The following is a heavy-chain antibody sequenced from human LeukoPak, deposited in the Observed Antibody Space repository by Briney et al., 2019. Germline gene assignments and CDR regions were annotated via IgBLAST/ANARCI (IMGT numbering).Heavy chain of an antibody. CDR2: IYHSGST. J-gene: IGHJ5*02. D-gene: IGHD6-13*01. CDR3: ARDKELAAAGNWFDP. CDR1: GGSISSSNW. Sequence: PSGTLSLTCAVSGGSISSSNWWSWVRPPPGKGLEGSGEIYHSGSTNYNPSLKSRVTISVDKSKNQFSLKLSSVTAADTAVYYCARDKELAAAGNWFDPWGQGTLVTVSS. V-gene: IGHV4-4*02.